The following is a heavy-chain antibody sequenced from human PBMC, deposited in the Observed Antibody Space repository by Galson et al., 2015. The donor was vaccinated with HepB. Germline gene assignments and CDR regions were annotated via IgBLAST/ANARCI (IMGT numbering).Heavy chain of an antibody. CDR2: IDPSDSYT. V-gene: IGHV5-10-1*01. J-gene: IGHJ4*02. Sequence: QSGAEVKKPGESLRISCKGSGYSFTSYWISWVRQMPGKGLEWMGRIDPSDSYTNYSPSFQGHVTISADKSISTAYLQWSSLKASDTAMYYCARHDWGHYDILTGTDYWGQGTLVTVSS. CDR3: ARHDWGHYDILTGTDY. CDR1: GYSFTSYW. D-gene: IGHD3-9*01.